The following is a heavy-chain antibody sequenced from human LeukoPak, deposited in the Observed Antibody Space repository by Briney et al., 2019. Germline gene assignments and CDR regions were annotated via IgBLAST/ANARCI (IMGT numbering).Heavy chain of an antibody. CDR2: INPSGGST. CDR1: GYTFTNYA. CDR3: ARAPTGGWFDP. D-gene: IGHD1-14*01. V-gene: IGHV1-46*01. J-gene: IGHJ5*02. Sequence: ASVKVSCKASGYTFTNYAMNWVRQAPGQGLEWMGIINPSGGSTSYAQKFQGRVTMTRDMSTSTVYMELSSLRSEDTAVYYCARAPTGGWFDPWGQGTLVTVSS.